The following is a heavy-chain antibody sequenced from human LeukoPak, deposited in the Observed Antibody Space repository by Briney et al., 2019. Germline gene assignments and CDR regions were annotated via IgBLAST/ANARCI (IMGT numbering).Heavy chain of an antibody. Sequence: GGSLRLSCAASGFTFSSYGMHWVRQAPGKGLEWVAVISHDGSNKFYADSVKGRFTISRDNSKNTLYLQMNSLRSEDTGVYYCARVPSQWLVPYYFDYWGQGTLVTVSS. J-gene: IGHJ4*02. CDR1: GFTFSSYG. CDR3: ARVPSQWLVPYYFDY. CDR2: ISHDGSNK. D-gene: IGHD6-19*01. V-gene: IGHV3-30*19.